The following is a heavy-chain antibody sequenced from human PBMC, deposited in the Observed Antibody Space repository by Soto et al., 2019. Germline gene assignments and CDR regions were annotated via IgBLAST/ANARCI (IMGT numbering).Heavy chain of an antibody. CDR1: GYTFTNYG. D-gene: IGHD3-16*01. Sequence: GASVKVSCKASGYTFTNYGVSWVRQAPGQRLEWMGWISAYTRNTNYAQKLQGRVTLTTDTSTSTAYMELRSLASDDTALYYCARDFGNDLSAPGAVFDYWGQGTLVTVSS. CDR2: ISAYTRNT. V-gene: IGHV1-18*01. J-gene: IGHJ4*02. CDR3: ARDFGNDLSAPGAVFDY.